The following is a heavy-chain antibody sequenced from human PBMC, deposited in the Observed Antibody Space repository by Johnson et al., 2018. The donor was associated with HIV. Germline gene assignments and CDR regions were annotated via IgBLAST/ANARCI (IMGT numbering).Heavy chain of an antibody. CDR2: ISFDGTKK. CDR1: GLTFSDYG. Sequence: QVQLVESGGGLVQPGRSVRLSCAASGLTFSDYGMHWVRQAPGKGLEWVAVISFDGTKKYYADSVKGRFTISRDNSKNTLYLQMNSLRVEDTAVYYVRVYDAFDIWGQGTMVTVPS. V-gene: IGHV3-30*03. CDR3: RVYDAFDI. D-gene: IGHD6-13*01. J-gene: IGHJ3*02.